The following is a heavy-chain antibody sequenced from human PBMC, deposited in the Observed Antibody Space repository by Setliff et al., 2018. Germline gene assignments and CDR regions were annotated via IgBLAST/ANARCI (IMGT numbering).Heavy chain of an antibody. CDR3: ARATLTIFGVVTPFDY. Sequence: LRLSCAASGFTFSSYSMNWVRQAPGKGLEWVSSISSSSSYIYYADSVKGRFTISRDNAKNSLYLQMNSLRAEDTAVYYCARATLTIFGVVTPFDYWGQGTLVTVSS. V-gene: IGHV3-21*01. CDR2: ISSSSSYI. J-gene: IGHJ4*02. D-gene: IGHD3-3*01. CDR1: GFTFSSYS.